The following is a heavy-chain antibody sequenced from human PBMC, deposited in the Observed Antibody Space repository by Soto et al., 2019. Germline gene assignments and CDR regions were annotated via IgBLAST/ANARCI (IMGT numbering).Heavy chain of an antibody. CDR2: IKQDGSEK. CDR3: ARGKIWFDP. Sequence: EVQLVESGGGLVQPGGSLRLSCAASGFTFSGFWMSWVRQAPGKGLEWVANIKQDGSEKYFVDSVKDRFTMSRDNAKNSLYLQMNSLRAEDTAVYYCARGKIWFDPWGQGTLVTVSS. J-gene: IGHJ5*02. CDR1: GFTFSGFW. V-gene: IGHV3-7*01.